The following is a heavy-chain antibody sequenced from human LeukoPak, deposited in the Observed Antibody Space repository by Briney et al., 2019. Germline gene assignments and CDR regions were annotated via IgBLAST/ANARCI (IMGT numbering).Heavy chain of an antibody. D-gene: IGHD3-3*01. J-gene: IGHJ3*02. CDR2: ISYDGSNK. CDR1: GLTFSSYG. Sequence: PGGSLRLSCAASGLTFSSYGMHWVRQAPGKGLEWVAVISYDGSNKYYADSVKGRFTISRDNSKNTLYLQMNSLRAEDTAVYYCAKGLNDFWSGYYLLGAFDIWGQGTTVTVSS. V-gene: IGHV3-30*18. CDR3: AKGLNDFWSGYYLLGAFDI.